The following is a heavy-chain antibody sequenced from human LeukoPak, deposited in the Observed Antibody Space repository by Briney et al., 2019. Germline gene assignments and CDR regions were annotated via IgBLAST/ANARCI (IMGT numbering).Heavy chain of an antibody. Sequence: SETLSLTCLVSGGSMKRSYWTWIRQAPGKGLEWVGNIDDSGNTNYSPSLKSRVTISLDTSKNQFSLRVTSVTAADRGLYFCARDSSPDALPYMDAWGKGTTVTVSS. J-gene: IGHJ6*03. V-gene: IGHV4-59*01. CDR2: IDDSGNT. CDR1: GGSMKRSY. D-gene: IGHD6-6*01. CDR3: ARDSSPDALPYMDA.